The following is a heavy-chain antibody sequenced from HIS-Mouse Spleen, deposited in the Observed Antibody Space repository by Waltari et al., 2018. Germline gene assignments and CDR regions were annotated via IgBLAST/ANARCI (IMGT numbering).Heavy chain of an antibody. D-gene: IGHD6-13*01. CDR2: FYYSGGT. CDR1: GGSISSSSYY. J-gene: IGHJ2*01. V-gene: IGHV4-39*07. CDR3: AREIPYSSSWYDWYFDL. Sequence: QLQLQESGPGLVKPSETLSLTCTVSGGSISSSSYYWGWIRPPPGKGLGGIGSFYYSGGTYYNPALKSRVTISVDTSKNQFSLKLSSVTAADTAVYYCAREIPYSSSWYDWYFDLWGRGTLVTVSS.